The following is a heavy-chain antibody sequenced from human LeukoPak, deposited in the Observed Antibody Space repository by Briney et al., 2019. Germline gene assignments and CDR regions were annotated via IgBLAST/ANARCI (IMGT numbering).Heavy chain of an antibody. CDR2: ISWDGGST. D-gene: IGHD3-9*01. Sequence: SGGSLRLSCAASEFTVSSYSMNWVRQAPGKGLEWVSLISWDGGSTYYADSVKGRFTISRDNSKNSLYLQMNSLIAEYTALYYCATAPDYDILTGYPSYYPHVWGTGTTAT. CDR1: EFTVSSYS. V-gene: IGHV3-43D*03. CDR3: ATAPDYDILTGYPSYYPHV. J-gene: IGHJ6*03.